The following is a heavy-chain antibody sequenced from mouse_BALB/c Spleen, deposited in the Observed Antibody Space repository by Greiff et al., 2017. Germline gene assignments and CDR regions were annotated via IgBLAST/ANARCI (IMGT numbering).Heavy chain of an antibody. J-gene: IGHJ4*01. CDR1: GYSITSDYA. CDR3: ARGAYYRYDYAMDY. CDR2: ISYSGST. V-gene: IGHV3-2*02. D-gene: IGHD2-14*01. Sequence: EVQLQQSGPGLVKPSQSLSLTCTVTGYSITSDYAWNWIRQFPGNQLEWMGYISYSGSTSYNPSLKSRISITRDTSKNQFFLQLNSVTTEDTATYYCARGAYYRYDYAMDYGGQGTSVTVSS.